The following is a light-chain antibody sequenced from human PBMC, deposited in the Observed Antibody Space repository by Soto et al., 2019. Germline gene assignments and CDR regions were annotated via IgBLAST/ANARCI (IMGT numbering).Light chain of an antibody. CDR2: DAS. CDR3: QHYGTSAL. J-gene: IGKJ3*01. Sequence: EIVLTQSPGTLSLSPGERATLSCRASQSVSSSYLAWYQQKPGQAPRLLIYDASRATGIPDRFSGSGSGTDFPFTITRLEPEDFEVYYCQHYGTSALFGPGTKVDI. V-gene: IGKV3-20*01. CDR1: QSVSSSY.